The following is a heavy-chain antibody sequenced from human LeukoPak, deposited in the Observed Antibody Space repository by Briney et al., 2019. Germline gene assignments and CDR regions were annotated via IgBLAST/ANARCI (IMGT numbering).Heavy chain of an antibody. CDR2: MNPNIGKT. D-gene: IGHD2-2*02. Sequence: ASVQVSCQASGYTFTCYDINWVRQATGQGLEWMGWMNPNIGKTGYAQKFQGRVTITRNTSISTAYMELSSLRSEDTAVYYCARVRSRRGYCSSTSCYRHFDYWGQGTLVTVSS. J-gene: IGHJ4*02. CDR1: GYTFTCYD. V-gene: IGHV1-8*03. CDR3: ARVRSRRGYCSSTSCYRHFDY.